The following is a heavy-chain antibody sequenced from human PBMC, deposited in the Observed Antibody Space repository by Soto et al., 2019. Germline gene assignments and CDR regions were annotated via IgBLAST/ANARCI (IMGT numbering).Heavy chain of an antibody. D-gene: IGHD4-17*01. CDR1: GGTFSSYT. V-gene: IGHV1-69*02. J-gene: IGHJ6*02. CDR3: ASLGYGDYVPPDYYYGMDV. CDR2: IIPILGRA. Sequence: QVQLVQSGAEVKKPGSSVKVSCKASGGTFSSYTISWVRQAPGQGLEWMGRIIPILGRANYAKKRQGRVTIPADKSTSTAYMELSSLRSDDTAVYYCASLGYGDYVPPDYYYGMDVWGQGTTVTVSS.